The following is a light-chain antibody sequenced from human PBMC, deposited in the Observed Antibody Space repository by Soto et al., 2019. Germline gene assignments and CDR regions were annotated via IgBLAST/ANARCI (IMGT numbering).Light chain of an antibody. CDR3: QWSGTYTIT. J-gene: IGKJ4*01. CDR1: QSINNW. CDR2: KSS. V-gene: IGKV1-5*03. Sequence: IKLTQVPSSLPPTVGDRVTIACRASQSINNWLAWYQQKPGKAPKLLIYKSSTLAGGVPSRFSGNEAGTEGSLTISSLQQDDGTAYDCQWSGTYTITFGGGTKVDIK.